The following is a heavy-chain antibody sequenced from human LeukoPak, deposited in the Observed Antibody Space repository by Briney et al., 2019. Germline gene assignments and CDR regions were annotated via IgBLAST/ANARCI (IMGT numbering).Heavy chain of an antibody. V-gene: IGHV3-11*01. J-gene: IGHJ4*02. CDR2: ISSSGSTI. Sequence: PGGSLRLSCAASGFTFSDYYMSWIRQAPGKGLEWVSYISSSGSTIYYADSVKGRFTISRDNAKNSLYLQMNSLRAEDTAVYYCARAQYYYDPSGYFLPYYFDYWGQGTLVTVSS. D-gene: IGHD3-22*01. CDR1: GFTFSDYY. CDR3: ARAQYYYDPSGYFLPYYFDY.